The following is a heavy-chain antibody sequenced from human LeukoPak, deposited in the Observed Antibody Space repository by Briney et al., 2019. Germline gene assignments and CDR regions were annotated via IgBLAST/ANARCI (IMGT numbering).Heavy chain of an antibody. V-gene: IGHV3-48*03. CDR2: ISSSGGTI. J-gene: IGHJ4*02. Sequence: GGSLRLSCAASGFSFSSYEMNWVSQAPGKGLEWVSYISSSGGTIYYADSVKGRFTISRDNAKNSLFLQMNSLRAEDTAVYYCARVVNQLPYSWGQGALVTVSS. D-gene: IGHD2-2*01. CDR3: ARVVNQLPYS. CDR1: GFSFSSYE.